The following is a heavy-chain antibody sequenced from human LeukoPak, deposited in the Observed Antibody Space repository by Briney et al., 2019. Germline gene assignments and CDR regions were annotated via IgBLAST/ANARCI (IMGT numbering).Heavy chain of an antibody. Sequence: PGGSLRLSCAASGFTFSSYGMHWVRQAPGKGLEWAAFIRYDGSKKYYADPVKGRFTIFRDDSKNTLYLQMNSLRAEDTAVYYCATYSSLNRREFQYWGQGTLLTVSS. D-gene: IGHD3-22*01. J-gene: IGHJ1*01. CDR2: IRYDGSKK. V-gene: IGHV3-30*02. CDR3: ATYSSLNRREFQY. CDR1: GFTFSSYG.